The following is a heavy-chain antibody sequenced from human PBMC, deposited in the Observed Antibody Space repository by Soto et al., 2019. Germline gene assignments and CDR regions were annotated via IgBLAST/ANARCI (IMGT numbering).Heavy chain of an antibody. V-gene: IGHV3-23*01. CDR3: ATVRFGELLYTYDY. CDR1: GFTFSSYA. J-gene: IGHJ4*02. CDR2: ISGSGGST. D-gene: IGHD3-10*01. Sequence: EVQLLESGGGLVQPGGSLRLSCAASGFTFSSYAMSWVRQAPGKGLEWVSAISGSGGSTYYADSVKGRFTISRDNSKNTLYLQMNSLRAEDTAVYYCATVRFGELLYTYDYWGQGTLVTVSS.